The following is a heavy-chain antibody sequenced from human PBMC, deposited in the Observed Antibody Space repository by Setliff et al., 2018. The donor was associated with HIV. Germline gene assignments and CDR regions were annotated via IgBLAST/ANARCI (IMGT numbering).Heavy chain of an antibody. CDR1: DTSISVGTYH. CDR2: IYPSGST. Sequence: SETLSLTCSVSDTSISVGTYHWSWIRQPAGRGLEWIGHIYPSGSTYYNPSLKSRVSIAVDTSKNQISLRLSSVTVADTAVYYCARHWDYDRSSSYFRAFDIWGQGTMVTVSS. CDR3: ARHWDYDRSSSYFRAFDI. V-gene: IGHV4-61*09. D-gene: IGHD3-22*01. J-gene: IGHJ3*02.